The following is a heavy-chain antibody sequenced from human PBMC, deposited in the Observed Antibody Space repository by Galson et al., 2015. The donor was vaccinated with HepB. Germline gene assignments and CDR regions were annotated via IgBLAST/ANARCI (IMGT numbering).Heavy chain of an antibody. CDR1: GFSFSSYG. CDR2: ISGGGSST. CDR3: AKGVGCGGTCYSLFDY. V-gene: IGHV3-23*01. J-gene: IGHJ4*02. Sequence: SLRLSCAASGFSFSSYGMSWVRQAPGKGLEWVSAISGGGSSTDYADSVKGRFTISRDNSKNTLYLQMNSLRAEDTAVYYCAKGVGCGGTCYSLFDYWGQGTLVTVSS. D-gene: IGHD2-15*01.